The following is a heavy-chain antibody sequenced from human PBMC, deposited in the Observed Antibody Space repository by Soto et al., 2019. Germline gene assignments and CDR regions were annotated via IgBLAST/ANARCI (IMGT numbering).Heavy chain of an antibody. V-gene: IGHV4-34*01. CDR2: INHSGST. J-gene: IGHJ3*02. D-gene: IGHD3-10*01. CDR3: AKARITMVRGVTPGRPSAFDI. CDR1: GGSFSGYD. Sequence: PWETLSLTCAVYGGSFSGYDWSWIRQPPGKGLEWIGEINHSGSTNYNPSLKSRVTISVDTSKNQFSLKLSSVTAADTAVYYCAKARITMVRGVTPGRPSAFDIWGQGTMVPVSS.